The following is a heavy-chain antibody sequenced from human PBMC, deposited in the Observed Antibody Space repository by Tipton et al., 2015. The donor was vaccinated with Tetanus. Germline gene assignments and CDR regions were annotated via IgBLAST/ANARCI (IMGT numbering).Heavy chain of an antibody. CDR3: ARDAGDSGH. Sequence: LRLSCTVAGDSISSGGYYWNWVRQNPGKGLEWLGNIYFNGTAKYNPSLKSRLTISVDASKKQLSLKLTSVTAADTAVYYCARDAGDSGHWGPGTQVTVSS. CDR1: GDSISSGGYY. V-gene: IGHV4-31*02. J-gene: IGHJ4*02. D-gene: IGHD1-1*01. CDR2: IYFNGTA.